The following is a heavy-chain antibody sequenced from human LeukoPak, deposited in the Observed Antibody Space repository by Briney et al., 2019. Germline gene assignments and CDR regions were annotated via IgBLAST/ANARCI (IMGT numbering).Heavy chain of an antibody. CDR1: GGSIGSYY. J-gene: IGHJ4*02. V-gene: IGHV4-4*07. Sequence: SETLSLTCTVSGGSIGSYYWSWIRQPAGKGLEWIGRIYTSGSTNYNPSLKSRVTMSVDTSKNQFSLKLSSVTAADTAVYYCARLAGIAAAGTFDYWGQGTLVTVSS. D-gene: IGHD6-13*01. CDR3: ARLAGIAAAGTFDY. CDR2: IYTSGST.